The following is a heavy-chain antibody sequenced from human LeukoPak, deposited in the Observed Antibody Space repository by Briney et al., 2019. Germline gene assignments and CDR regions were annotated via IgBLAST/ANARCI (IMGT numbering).Heavy chain of an antibody. CDR2: ISSRSSAI. V-gene: IGHV3-48*04. Sequence: GGSLRLSCAASGLTFSSYSMSWVRQAPGKGLEWVSYISSRSSAIYYADSVKGRFTISRDNAKTSLYLQMNSLRAEDTAVYYCARDVLAAGATGTFDIWGQGTMVTVSS. CDR1: GLTFSSYS. CDR3: ARDVLAAGATGTFDI. J-gene: IGHJ3*02. D-gene: IGHD1-14*01.